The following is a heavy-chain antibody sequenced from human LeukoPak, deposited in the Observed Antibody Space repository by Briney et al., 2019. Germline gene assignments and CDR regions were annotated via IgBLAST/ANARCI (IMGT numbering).Heavy chain of an antibody. CDR1: GGSIASSTYY. Sequence: PSETLSLTCTVSGGSIASSTYYWGWIRQPPGKGLEWIGTIYYDGSTFYNPSLKSRVTISVDTSENQFSLRLTSVTAADTAVYYCARVVAAAGTVWSLGYWGQGTLVTVSS. CDR3: ARVVAAAGTVWSLGY. V-gene: IGHV4-39*01. CDR2: IYYDGST. D-gene: IGHD6-13*01. J-gene: IGHJ4*02.